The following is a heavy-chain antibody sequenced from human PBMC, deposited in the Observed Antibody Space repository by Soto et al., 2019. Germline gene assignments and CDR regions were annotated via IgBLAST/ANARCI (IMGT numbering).Heavy chain of an antibody. J-gene: IGHJ4*02. CDR1: GFTFSSYG. CDR2: IWYDGSNK. Sequence: GGSLRLSCAASGFTFSSYGMHWVRQAPGKGLEWVAVIWYDGSNKYYADSVKGRFTISRDNSKNTLYLQMNSLRAEDTAVYYCARDRGDGYNRVLFDYWGQGTLVTVSS. V-gene: IGHV3-33*01. D-gene: IGHD5-12*01. CDR3: ARDRGDGYNRVLFDY.